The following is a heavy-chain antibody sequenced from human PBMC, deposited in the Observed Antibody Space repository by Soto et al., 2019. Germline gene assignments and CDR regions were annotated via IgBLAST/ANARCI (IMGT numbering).Heavy chain of an antibody. CDR3: GGHWYNY. Sequence: PGGSLRLSCAASGFTFSSYAMNWVRQAPGKGLEWISLIHIPGGRATYADSVRGLFTISIDNSENTVFLQMNSLRAEDTAIYYCGGHWYNYWGQGTLVTVSS. V-gene: IGHV3-23*01. CDR2: IHIPGGRA. J-gene: IGHJ4*02. D-gene: IGHD1-20*01. CDR1: GFTFSSYA.